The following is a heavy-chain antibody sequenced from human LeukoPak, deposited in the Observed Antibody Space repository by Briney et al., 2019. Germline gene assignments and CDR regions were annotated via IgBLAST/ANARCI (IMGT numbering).Heavy chain of an antibody. J-gene: IGHJ4*02. Sequence: SETLSLTCAVYGGSFSGYYWSWIRQPPGKGLEWIGSIYYSGSTYYNPSLKSRVTISVDTSKNRFSLKLSSVTAADTAVYYCARQPSIAAAGDYWGQGTLVTVSS. D-gene: IGHD6-13*01. CDR1: GGSFSGYY. CDR2: IYYSGST. CDR3: ARQPSIAAAGDY. V-gene: IGHV4-34*01.